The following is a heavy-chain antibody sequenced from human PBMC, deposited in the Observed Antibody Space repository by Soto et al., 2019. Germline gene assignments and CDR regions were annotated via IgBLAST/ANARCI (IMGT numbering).Heavy chain of an antibody. CDR2: IGGYNGNT. Sequence: ASVKVSCKASGYTFTSNGISWVRQAPGQGLERMGWIGGYNGNTKYAQKIQGRFTMTTDTSTSTAYMELRSLRSDDTAMYFCVRGLLRVLEWSPWGQGTLVTVSS. D-gene: IGHD3-3*01. J-gene: IGHJ5*02. V-gene: IGHV1-18*04. CDR3: VRGLLRVLEWSP. CDR1: GYTFTSNG.